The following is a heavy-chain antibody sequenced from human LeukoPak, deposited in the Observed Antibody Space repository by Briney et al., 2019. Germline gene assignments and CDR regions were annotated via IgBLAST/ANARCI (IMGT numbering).Heavy chain of an antibody. V-gene: IGHV3-23*01. CDR2: ISGGGDVT. CDR1: GFTFSSYG. J-gene: IGHJ4*02. Sequence: GSLRLSCAASGFTFSSYGMHWVRQAPGKGLEWVSTISGGGDVTYYADSVKGRFTISRDNSKNTLYLQMNSLRVEDTAVYYCARDSSMLRGPLVIYYFDFWGQGTLVTVSS. CDR3: ARDSSMLRGPLVIYYFDF. D-gene: IGHD3-10*01.